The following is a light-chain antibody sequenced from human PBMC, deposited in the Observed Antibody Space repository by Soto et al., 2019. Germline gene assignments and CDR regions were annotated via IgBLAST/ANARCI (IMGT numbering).Light chain of an antibody. Sequence: DIQMTQSPSTLSASVGDRVTITCRASQSISSWLAWYQQKPGKAPNLLIYKASSLESGVPSRFIGSGSGTEFTLTISILQPDDFATYYFQQYNSYPLTFGVGTKVEIK. CDR2: KAS. CDR1: QSISSW. V-gene: IGKV1-5*03. CDR3: QQYNSYPLT. J-gene: IGKJ4*01.